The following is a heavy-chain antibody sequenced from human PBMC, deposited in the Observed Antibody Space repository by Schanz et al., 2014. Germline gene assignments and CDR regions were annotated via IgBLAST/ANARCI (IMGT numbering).Heavy chain of an antibody. V-gene: IGHV3-30*18. Sequence: QVQLVESGGGVVQPGRSLRLSCAASGITLSGYGLHWVRQAPSKGLEWVGFISFDGRNTGYAHSVKGRFTISRDNLKNTVYLQMNSLRAGDTAVYYCAKDGRLPYYGTGSDFDYWGQGTLVAVSS. D-gene: IGHD3-22*01. CDR1: GITLSGYG. CDR2: ISFDGRNT. CDR3: AKDGRLPYYGTGSDFDY. J-gene: IGHJ4*02.